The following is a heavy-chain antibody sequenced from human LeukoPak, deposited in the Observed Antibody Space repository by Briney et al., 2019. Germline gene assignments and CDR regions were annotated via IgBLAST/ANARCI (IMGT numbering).Heavy chain of an antibody. J-gene: IGHJ3*02. Sequence: GGSLRLSCSASGFTFSSYAMHWVRQAPGKGLEYVSAISSNGGSTYYADSVKGRFTIARDNSKNTMYLQMSRLRAEDTAVYSCVNVASGSSGEDIWGQGTMVTVSS. V-gene: IGHV3-64D*09. CDR3: VNVASGSSGEDI. D-gene: IGHD1-26*01. CDR1: GFTFSSYA. CDR2: ISSNGGST.